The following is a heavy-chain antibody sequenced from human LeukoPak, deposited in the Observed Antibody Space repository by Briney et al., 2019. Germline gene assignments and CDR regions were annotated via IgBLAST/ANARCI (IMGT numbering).Heavy chain of an antibody. Sequence: GGSLRLSCAASGFTVSSNYMSWVRQAPGKGLEWVSVIYSGGSTYYADSVKGRFTISRDNSKNTLYLQMNSLRAEDTAVYYCGAPSDPRYYYYGMDVWGQGTTVTVS. CDR3: GAPSDPRYYYYGMDV. V-gene: IGHV3-53*01. CDR2: IYSGGST. J-gene: IGHJ6*02. CDR1: GFTVSSNY.